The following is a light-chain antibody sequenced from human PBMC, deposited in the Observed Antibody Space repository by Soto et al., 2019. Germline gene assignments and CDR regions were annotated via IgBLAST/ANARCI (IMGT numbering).Light chain of an antibody. J-gene: IGKJ1*01. CDR2: DAS. CDR1: QSISNS. CDR3: QQHDTSST. Sequence: DIQMTQSPSTLSASVGDRVTITCRASQSISNSLAWYQQKPGKAPKLLIHDASSLESGVPSRFSGSGSGTEFTLTISSLQPDDFASYYCQQHDTSSTFGQGTKVDI. V-gene: IGKV1-5*01.